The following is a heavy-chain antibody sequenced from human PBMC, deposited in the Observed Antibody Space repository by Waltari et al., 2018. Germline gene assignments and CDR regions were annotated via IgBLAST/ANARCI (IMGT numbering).Heavy chain of an antibody. V-gene: IGHV4-39*06. Sequence: RLQLQESGPGLVRPSETLSLTCTVSNGSIISSTYYWGWIRQPPGKGLEWVGSIYYGGNPYYNEYLRSRVRMSEDTSRNQFSLQLTSVTAADSAVYYCAGFRFLGPVGHWGQGALISVSS. D-gene: IGHD3-3*01. CDR3: AGFRFLGPVGH. CDR2: IYYGGNP. CDR1: NGSIISSTYY. J-gene: IGHJ4*02.